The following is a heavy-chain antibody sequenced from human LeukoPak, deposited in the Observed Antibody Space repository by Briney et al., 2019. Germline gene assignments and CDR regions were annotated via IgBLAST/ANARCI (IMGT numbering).Heavy chain of an antibody. CDR2: ISYDGSK. CDR1: GFTFSSYA. J-gene: IGHJ4*02. D-gene: IGHD2-2*01. CDR3: ATAARLAYCNSTSCYAYYFDY. Sequence: GRSLRLSCAASGFTFSSYAMHWVRQAPGKGLEWVASISYDGSKYYADSVKGRFTITRANSKNTLYLQMNSLRAEDTAVYYSATAARLAYCNSTSCYAYYFDYWGQGTLVTVSS. V-gene: IGHV3-30*04.